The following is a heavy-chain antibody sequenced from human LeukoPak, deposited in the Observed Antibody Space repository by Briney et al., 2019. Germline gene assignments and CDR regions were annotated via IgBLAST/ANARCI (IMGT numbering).Heavy chain of an antibody. V-gene: IGHV3-48*04. CDR2: ISSSGSTI. D-gene: IGHD4-17*01. CDR1: GFTFSSYS. Sequence: GGSLRLPCAASGFTFSSYSMNWVRQAPGKGLEWISYISSSGSTIYYADSVKGRFTISRDNAKNSLYLQMNSLRAEDTAVYYCASGLNTVTVPFDYWGQGTLVTVSS. J-gene: IGHJ4*02. CDR3: ASGLNTVTVPFDY.